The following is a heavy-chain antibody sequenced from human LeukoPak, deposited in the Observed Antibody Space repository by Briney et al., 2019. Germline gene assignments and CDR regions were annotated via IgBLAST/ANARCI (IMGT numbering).Heavy chain of an antibody. V-gene: IGHV3-23*01. D-gene: IGHD6-19*01. Sequence: GGSLRLSCAASGFTFSSYAMSWVRQAPGKGLEWVSAISGSGGSTNYADSVKGRFTISRDNSKNTLYLQMNSLRAEDTAAYYCAKLVAVAGLIGYFDYWGQGTLVTVSS. J-gene: IGHJ4*02. CDR2: ISGSGGST. CDR3: AKLVAVAGLIGYFDY. CDR1: GFTFSSYA.